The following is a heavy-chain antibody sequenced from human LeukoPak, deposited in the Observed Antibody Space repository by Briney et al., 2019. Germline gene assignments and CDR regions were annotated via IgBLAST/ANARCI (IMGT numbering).Heavy chain of an antibody. CDR2: INTDGSST. V-gene: IGHV3-74*01. CDR1: GFTFSSYW. Sequence: GGSLRLSCAASGFTFSSYWMHWVRQAPGKGLVWVSRINTDGSSTSYADSVKGRFTISRDNAKNTLYLQMNSLRAEDTAVYYCARVSSSSWWTLDYWGQGTLVTVSS. CDR3: ARVSSSSWWTLDY. J-gene: IGHJ4*02. D-gene: IGHD6-13*01.